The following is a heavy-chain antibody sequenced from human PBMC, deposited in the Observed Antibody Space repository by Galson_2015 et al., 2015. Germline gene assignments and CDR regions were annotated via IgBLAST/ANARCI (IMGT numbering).Heavy chain of an antibody. CDR3: TRWMDGESSPLDY. D-gene: IGHD4-17*01. V-gene: IGHV3-73*01. CDR2: IKTKRDNYAT. J-gene: IGHJ4*02. CDR1: GFTFSASV. Sequence: SLRLSCAASGFTFSASVIHWVRQASGKGLERVGRIKTKRDNYATSYGASANGRFTISRDESGNTAYLQMSSLKTEDTAMYSCTRWMDGESSPLDYWGQGALVTVSS.